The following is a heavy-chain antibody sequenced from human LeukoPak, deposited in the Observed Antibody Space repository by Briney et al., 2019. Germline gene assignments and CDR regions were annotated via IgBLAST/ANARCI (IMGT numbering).Heavy chain of an antibody. CDR1: GYTFTGYY. D-gene: IGHD2-15*01. CDR2: INPNSGGT. Sequence: GASVKVSCKASGYTFTGYYMHWVRQAPGQGLEWMGWINPNSGGTNYAQKFQGRVTMTRDTSISTAYMELSRLRSDDTAVYYCARDSGHCSGGSCYRYFDYWGQGTLVTVSS. V-gene: IGHV1-2*02. CDR3: ARDSGHCSGGSCYRYFDY. J-gene: IGHJ4*02.